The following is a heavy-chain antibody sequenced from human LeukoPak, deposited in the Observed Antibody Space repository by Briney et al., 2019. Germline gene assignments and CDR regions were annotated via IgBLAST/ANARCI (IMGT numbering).Heavy chain of an antibody. Sequence: PGGSLRLSCAASGFTFSSYSMNWVRQAPGKGLEWVANIKQDGSEKYYVDSVKGRFTISRDNAKNSLYLQMNSLRAEDTAVYYCARGYSSGWYIPYYYYYYMDVWGKGTTVTVSS. CDR2: IKQDGSEK. CDR3: ARGYSSGWYIPYYYYYYMDV. J-gene: IGHJ6*03. V-gene: IGHV3-7*01. D-gene: IGHD6-19*01. CDR1: GFTFSSYS.